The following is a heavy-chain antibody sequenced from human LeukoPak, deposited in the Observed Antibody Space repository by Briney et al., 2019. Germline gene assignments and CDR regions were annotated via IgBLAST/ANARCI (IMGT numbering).Heavy chain of an antibody. J-gene: IGHJ4*02. V-gene: IGHV7-4-1*02. CDR1: GYTFTNNA. Sequence: ASVKVSCKASGYTFTNNAMNWVRQAPGQGLEWMGWINANTGNPTYAQGFTGRFVFSLDTSVSTAYLQISSLKAEDTAVYYCARDSVGFGELFNFDYWGQGTLVTVSS. D-gene: IGHD3-10*01. CDR3: ARDSVGFGELFNFDY. CDR2: INANTGNP.